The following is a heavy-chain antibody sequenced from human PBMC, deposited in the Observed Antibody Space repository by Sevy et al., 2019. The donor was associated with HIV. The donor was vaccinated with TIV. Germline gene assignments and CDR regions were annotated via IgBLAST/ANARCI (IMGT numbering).Heavy chain of an antibody. Sequence: ASVKVSCKASGYTFTSYGISWVRQAPGQGLEWMGWISAYNGNTNYAQKLQGRVTMTTDTSTSTAYMELRSLRSDDTAVYYCARDLSWYYYDSSGPGALFDYWGQGTLVTVSP. J-gene: IGHJ4*02. D-gene: IGHD3-22*01. V-gene: IGHV1-18*01. CDR1: GYTFTSYG. CDR3: ARDLSWYYYDSSGPGALFDY. CDR2: ISAYNGNT.